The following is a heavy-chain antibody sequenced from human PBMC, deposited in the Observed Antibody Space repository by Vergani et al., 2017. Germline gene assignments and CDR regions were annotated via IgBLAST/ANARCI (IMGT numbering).Heavy chain of an antibody. J-gene: IGHJ3*02. CDR2: IYYSGST. D-gene: IGHD5-24*01. CDR1: GGSISSYY. CDR3: ARHLRDGYNRGADAFDI. V-gene: IGHV4-59*08. Sequence: QVQLQESGPGLVKPSETLSLTCTVSGGSISSYYWSWIRQPPGKGLEWIGYIYYSGSTNYNPSLKSRVTISVDTSKNQFSLKLSSVTAADTAVYYCARHLRDGYNRGADAFDIWGQGTMVTVSS.